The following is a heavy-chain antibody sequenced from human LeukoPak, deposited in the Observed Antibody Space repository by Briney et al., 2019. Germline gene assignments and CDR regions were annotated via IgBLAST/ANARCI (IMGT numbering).Heavy chain of an antibody. V-gene: IGHV1-69*01. CDR1: GGTFISYA. Sequence: GASVKVSCKASGGTFISYAISWVGQAPGQGREWMGGINPIFGTAKYAQNFQGRVTITADESTSTAYMELSSLRSEDTAVYYCARDRPQPSNIVVVPAALYYMDVWGKGTTVTVS. CDR3: ARDRPQPSNIVVVPAALYYMDV. CDR2: INPIFGTA. J-gene: IGHJ6*03. D-gene: IGHD2-2*01.